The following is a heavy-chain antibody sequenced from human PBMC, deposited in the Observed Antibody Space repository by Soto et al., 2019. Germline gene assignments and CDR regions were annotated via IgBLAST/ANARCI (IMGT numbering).Heavy chain of an antibody. J-gene: IGHJ6*02. Sequence: QLQVAQSGADVKKAGSSVKVSCKASGGTLSNSAFSWVRQAPGQGLEWMGGIIPVFGIVNYAQKFQDRVTITADESTSTAYMELRSLRSEDTAVYFCATGRIVVVGSRAYYGMDVWGQGTTVTV. V-gene: IGHV1-69*19. CDR2: IIPVFGIV. CDR1: GGTLSNSA. D-gene: IGHD3-22*01. CDR3: ATGRIVVVGSRAYYGMDV.